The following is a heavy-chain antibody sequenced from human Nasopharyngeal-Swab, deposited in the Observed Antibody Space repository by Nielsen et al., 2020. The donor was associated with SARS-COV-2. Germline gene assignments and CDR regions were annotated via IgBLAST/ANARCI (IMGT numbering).Heavy chain of an antibody. CDR3: ARELGVGLFDY. J-gene: IGHJ4*02. CDR2: MSPYNDYT. V-gene: IGHV1-18*01. CDR1: GYTLSSYG. Sequence: ASVKVSCKTSGYTLSSYGIAWVRQAPGQGLEWLGWMSPYNDYTHYAQKFQGSVTMTSDTSTSTAYLELRSLTSDDTAVYYCARELGVGLFDYWGQGTLVTVSS. D-gene: IGHD3-16*01.